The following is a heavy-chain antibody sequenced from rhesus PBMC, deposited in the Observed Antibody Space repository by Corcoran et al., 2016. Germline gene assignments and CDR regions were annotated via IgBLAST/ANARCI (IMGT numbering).Heavy chain of an antibody. CDR3: ARTGSGYFLGAFDF. CDR1: GGSLSGNY. V-gene: IGHV4-73*01. CDR2: IDGNSAST. Sequence: QVKLQQWGEGLVKPSEPLSLTCAVHGGSLSGNYWSWIRQPPGKGLGWIGNIDGNSASTNYNPSLKNRVTISKDTSKNQFSLKLSSVTAADTAVYYCARTGSGYFLGAFDFWGQGLRVTVSS. J-gene: IGHJ3*01. D-gene: IGHD2-21*01.